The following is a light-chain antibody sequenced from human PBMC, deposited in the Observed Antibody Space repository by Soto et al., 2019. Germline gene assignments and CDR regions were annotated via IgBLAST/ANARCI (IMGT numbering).Light chain of an antibody. CDR1: QTINNY. Sequence: EIVLTQSPATLSLSPGERATLSCRASQTINNYLAWYQQKPGQAPRLLVYDASYRAIGIPARYSGSGSGTDFTRTSGSLEAEDYAAKYWRLRSEWPSRLTFGGGPMVEIK. J-gene: IGKJ4*01. CDR3: RLRSEWPSRLT. V-gene: IGKV3-11*01. CDR2: DAS.